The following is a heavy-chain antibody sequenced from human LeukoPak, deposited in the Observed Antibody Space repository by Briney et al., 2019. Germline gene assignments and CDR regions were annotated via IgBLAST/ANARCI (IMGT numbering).Heavy chain of an antibody. CDR3: ARIYNYGSGSYRFFDY. CDR2: ISYDGSNK. Sequence: PGGSLRLSCAASGFTFSSYAMHWVRQAPGKGLEWVSVISYDGSNKYYADSVKGRCTISRDNSKNTLYLQMNSLRAEDTAVYYCARIYNYGSGSYRFFDYWGQGTLVTVSS. J-gene: IGHJ4*02. D-gene: IGHD3-10*01. V-gene: IGHV3-30-3*01. CDR1: GFTFSSYA.